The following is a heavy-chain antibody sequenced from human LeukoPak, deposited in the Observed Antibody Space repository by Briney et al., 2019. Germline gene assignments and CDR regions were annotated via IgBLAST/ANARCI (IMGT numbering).Heavy chain of an antibody. Sequence: GGSLRLSCAASGSTFSSYAMHWVRQAPGKGLEWVANIKQDGSEKYYVDSVKGRFTISRDNAKNSLYLQMNSLRAEDTAVYYCARDKIVGATHFDYWGQGTLVTVSS. D-gene: IGHD1-26*01. CDR1: GSTFSSYA. V-gene: IGHV3-7*01. CDR2: IKQDGSEK. CDR3: ARDKIVGATHFDY. J-gene: IGHJ4*02.